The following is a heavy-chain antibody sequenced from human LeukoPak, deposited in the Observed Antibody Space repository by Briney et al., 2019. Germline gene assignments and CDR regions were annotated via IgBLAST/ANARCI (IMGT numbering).Heavy chain of an antibody. CDR1: GYRFTSYW. D-gene: IGHD4-17*01. Sequence: HGESLQISCKGSGYRFTSYWIGWVRPLPGKGLEWMGIIYPGDSDTRYSPSFQGQVIISADKSISTAYLQWSSLKASDTAMYYCARLPGPYGDYYFDYWGQGTLVTVSS. V-gene: IGHV5-51*01. CDR2: IYPGDSDT. J-gene: IGHJ4*02. CDR3: ARLPGPYGDYYFDY.